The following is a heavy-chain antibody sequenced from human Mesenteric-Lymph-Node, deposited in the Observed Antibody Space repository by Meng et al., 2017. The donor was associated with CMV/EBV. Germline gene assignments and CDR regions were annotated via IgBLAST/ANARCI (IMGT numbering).Heavy chain of an antibody. CDR3: ARGRDSNFYVDY. J-gene: IGHJ4*02. D-gene: IGHD3-22*01. Sequence: SETLSLTCTVSGGSISSSSYYWGWIRQPPGQGLEWIGYIFYSGSTKYNPSLRSRVTISVDTSKTHFSLELSSVTAADSAVYYCARGRDSNFYVDYWGQGTMVTVSS. V-gene: IGHV4-61*03. CDR2: IFYSGST. CDR1: GGSISSSSYY.